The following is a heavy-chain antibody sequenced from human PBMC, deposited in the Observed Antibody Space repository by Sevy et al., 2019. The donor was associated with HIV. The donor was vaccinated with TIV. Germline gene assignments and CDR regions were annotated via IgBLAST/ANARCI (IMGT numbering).Heavy chain of an antibody. Sequence: GGSLRLSCAASGFTVSSNYMSWVRQAPGKGLEWVSVIYSGGSIYYADSVKGRFTISRDNSKNTLYLQMNSLRAEDTAVYYCARASFRITYYFDYWGQGTLVTVSS. J-gene: IGHJ4*02. V-gene: IGHV3-53*01. D-gene: IGHD3-3*02. CDR3: ARASFRITYYFDY. CDR1: GFTVSSNY. CDR2: IYSGGSI.